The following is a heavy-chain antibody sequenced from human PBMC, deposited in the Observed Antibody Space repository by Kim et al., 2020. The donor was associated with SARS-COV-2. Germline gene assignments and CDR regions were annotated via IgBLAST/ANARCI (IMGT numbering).Heavy chain of an antibody. CDR1: GGSFSGYY. D-gene: IGHD6-13*01. V-gene: IGHV4-34*01. CDR2: INHSGST. CDR3: VCRSWYSLDY. Sequence: SETLSLTCAVYGGSFSGYYWSWIRQPPGKGLEWIGEINHSGSTNYNPSLKSRVTISVDTSKNQFSLKLSSVTAADTAVYYCVCRSWYSLDYWGQGTLVTVSS. J-gene: IGHJ4*02.